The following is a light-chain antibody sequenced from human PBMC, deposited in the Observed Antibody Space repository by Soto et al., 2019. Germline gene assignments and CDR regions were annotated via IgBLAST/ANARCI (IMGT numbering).Light chain of an antibody. V-gene: IGKV3-15*01. CDR3: QQYNNWPPGVT. CDR1: QSVSNN. Sequence: IVMTQSPATLSVSPGERATLSCRASQSVSNNLAWYQQKPGQAPRLLLYGASTRATGIPARFSGSGSGTEFTLTISSLQSEDFAVYYCQQYNNWPPGVTFGQGTRLEIK. CDR2: GAS. J-gene: IGKJ5*01.